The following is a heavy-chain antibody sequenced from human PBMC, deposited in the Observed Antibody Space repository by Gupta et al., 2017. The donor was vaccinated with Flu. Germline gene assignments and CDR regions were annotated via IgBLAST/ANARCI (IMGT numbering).Heavy chain of an antibody. CDR2: INEIGTT. CDR1: FSGYY. Sequence: FSGYYWTWIRQPPAKGLEWVGEINEIGTTNYNPSLRSRLIRSVDTSKNQVALTLLSVTAADTARYYCARKGPDLSIATNNWGQGTRVTVSS. D-gene: IGHD6-6*01. CDR3: ARKGPDLSIATNN. V-gene: IGHV4-34*01. J-gene: IGHJ4*02.